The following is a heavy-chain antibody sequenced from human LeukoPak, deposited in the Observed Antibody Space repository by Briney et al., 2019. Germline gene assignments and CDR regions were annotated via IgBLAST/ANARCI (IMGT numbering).Heavy chain of an antibody. V-gene: IGHV1-46*01. CDR2: INPSGDFR. CDR1: GYTFGTHW. D-gene: IGHD3-10*01. J-gene: IGHJ3*02. Sequence: ASVKVSCKASGYTFGTHWMHWVRQAPGQGLEWMGIINPSGDFRSYAQKFQGRVTLTRDKSIRTAYMELSRLTSDDTAVYYCARNIWFGESADAFDIWGQGTMVTVSS. CDR3: ARNIWFGESADAFDI.